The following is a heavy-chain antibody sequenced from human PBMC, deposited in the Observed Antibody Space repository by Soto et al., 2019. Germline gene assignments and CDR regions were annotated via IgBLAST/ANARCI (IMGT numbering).Heavy chain of an antibody. V-gene: IGHV3-48*01. D-gene: IGHD6-19*01. CDR1: GFTFSSYS. CDR2: ISSSSSTI. CDR3: ARPAPDSSGWYLIGYFQH. J-gene: IGHJ1*01. Sequence: GGSLRLSCAASGFTFSSYSMNWVRQAPGKGLEWVSYISSSSSTIYYADSVKGRFTISRDNAKNSLYLQMNSLRAEDTAVYYCARPAPDSSGWYLIGYFQHWGQGTLVTVSS.